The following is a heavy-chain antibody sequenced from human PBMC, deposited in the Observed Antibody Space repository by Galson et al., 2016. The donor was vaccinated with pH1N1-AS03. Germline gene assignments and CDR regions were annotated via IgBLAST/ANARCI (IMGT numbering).Heavy chain of an antibody. CDR1: GFTFSNAW. J-gene: IGHJ6*02. CDR2: IKSQSYGGTP. D-gene: IGHD1-26*01. CDR3: ATTCGTCDRLTHGLDV. Sequence: SLRLSCAASGFTFSNAWIIWVRQAPGKGLEWVGRIKSQSYGGTPDYGAPVKGRFTISRDDSKNTLYLQMSSLKTEDTAIYYCATTCGTCDRLTHGLDVWGQGTT. V-gene: IGHV3-15*01.